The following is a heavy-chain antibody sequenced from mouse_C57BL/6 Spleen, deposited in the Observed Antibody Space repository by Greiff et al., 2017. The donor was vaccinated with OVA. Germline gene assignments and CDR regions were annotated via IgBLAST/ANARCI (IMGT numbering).Heavy chain of an antibody. CDR1: GYTFTSYW. V-gene: IGHV1-59*01. D-gene: IGHD2-3*01. CDR3: ARWDGYPSYFDY. J-gene: IGHJ2*01. CDR2: IDPSDSYT. Sequence: VQLQQPGAELVRPGTSVKLSCKASGYTFTSYWMHWVKQRPGQGLEWIGVIDPSDSYTNYNQKFKGKATLTVDTSSSTAYMQLSSLTSEDSAVYYCARWDGYPSYFDYWGKGTTLTVSS.